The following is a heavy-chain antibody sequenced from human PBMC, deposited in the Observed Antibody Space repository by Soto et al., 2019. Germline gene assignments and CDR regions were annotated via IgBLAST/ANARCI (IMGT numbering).Heavy chain of an antibody. CDR2: IIPLFGTT. CDR1: GDTFKNCV. Sequence: QVQGVQSGVEVRRPGSSVKVSCKASGDTFKNCVISWVRQAPGQGLEWMGGIIPLFGTTDFAQRFQGRLTITKDESTTTAYMELSMLRSEDTATYYCAAELGFGNLAVVWGQGTTVIVSS. D-gene: IGHD7-27*01. CDR3: AAELGFGNLAVV. V-gene: IGHV1-69*01. J-gene: IGHJ6*02.